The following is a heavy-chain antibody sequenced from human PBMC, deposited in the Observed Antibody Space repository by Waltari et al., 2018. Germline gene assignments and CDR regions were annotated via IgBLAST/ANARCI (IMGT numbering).Heavy chain of an antibody. CDR3: AKGGGWLQDY. J-gene: IGHJ4*02. D-gene: IGHD5-12*01. CDR1: GFTFSSYW. Sequence: EVQLVESGGGLAQPGGSLRLSCVASGFTFSSYWMHWVRQAPGKGLVWVSRINSDGSSTNYAESVKGRFTISRDNAKNTLYLQMNSVRAEDTAVYYCAKGGGWLQDYWGQGTLVTVSS. CDR2: INSDGSST. V-gene: IGHV3-74*01.